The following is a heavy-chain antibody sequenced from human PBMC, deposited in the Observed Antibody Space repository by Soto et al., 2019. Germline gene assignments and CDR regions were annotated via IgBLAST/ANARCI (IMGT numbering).Heavy chain of an antibody. Sequence: EVQLLESGGGLVQPGGSLRLSCAASGFTFSSYAMSWVRQAPGKGLEWVSAISGSGGSTYYADSVKGRFTISRDTSKNTLYQQMTSPRAEDTAVYYCAKDSDYGDYDSSGQSWYYFDYWGQGTLVTVSS. J-gene: IGHJ4*02. CDR2: ISGSGGST. D-gene: IGHD4-17*01. V-gene: IGHV3-23*01. CDR1: GFTFSSYA. CDR3: AKDSDYGDYDSSGQSWYYFDY.